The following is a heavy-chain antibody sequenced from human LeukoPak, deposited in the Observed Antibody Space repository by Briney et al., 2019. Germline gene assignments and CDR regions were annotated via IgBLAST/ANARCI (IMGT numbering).Heavy chain of an antibody. CDR3: ARGVGYYDILTGYYMPGPYYYYMDV. J-gene: IGHJ6*03. Sequence: PSETLSLTCTVSGGSISSSSYYWGWIRQPPGKGLEWIGSIYYSGSTYYNPSLKSRVTISVDTSKNQFTLKLSSVTAADTAVYYCARGVGYYDILTGYYMPGPYYYYMDVWGKGTTVTISS. CDR2: IYYSGST. V-gene: IGHV4-39*01. CDR1: GGSISSSSYY. D-gene: IGHD3-9*01.